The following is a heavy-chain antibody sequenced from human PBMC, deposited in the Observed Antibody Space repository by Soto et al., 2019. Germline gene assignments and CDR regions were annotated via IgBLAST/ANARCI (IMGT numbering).Heavy chain of an antibody. CDR3: AAKSGSSIGWFDP. J-gene: IGHJ5*02. Sequence: ASVKVSCKASGFTFTSSAVQWVRQARGQRLEWIGWIVVGSGNTNYAQKFQERVTITRDMSTSTAYMELSSLRSEDTAVYYRAAKSGSSIGWFDPWGRGTLVTVSS. CDR1: GFTFTSSA. CDR2: IVVGSGNT. V-gene: IGHV1-58*01. D-gene: IGHD6-6*01.